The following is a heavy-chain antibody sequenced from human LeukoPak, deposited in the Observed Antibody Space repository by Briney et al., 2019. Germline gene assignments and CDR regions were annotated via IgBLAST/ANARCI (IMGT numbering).Heavy chain of an antibody. CDR1: GFTFSSYW. V-gene: IGHV3-7*01. J-gene: IGHJ6*02. Sequence: GGSLRLSCAASGFTFSSYWISWVRQAPGKGLEWVANIKQDGSEKYYVDSVKGRFTISRDNAKNSLFLQMNSLRAEDTAVYYCARGYGMDVWGQGTTVTVSS. CDR3: ARGYGMDV. CDR2: IKQDGSEK.